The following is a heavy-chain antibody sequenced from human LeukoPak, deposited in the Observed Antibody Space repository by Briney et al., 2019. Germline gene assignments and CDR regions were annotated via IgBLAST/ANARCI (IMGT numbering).Heavy chain of an antibody. D-gene: IGHD3-10*01. J-gene: IGHJ5*02. CDR3: AKALRGYHYGSGSPSPPRNYFDP. CDR1: GFTVSSNY. CDR2: IYSGGST. Sequence: LPGGSLRLSCAASGFTVSSNYMGWVRQAPGKGLEWVSVIYSGGSTYYADSVKGRFTISRDNSKNTLYLQMNSLRPEDTAVYYCAKALRGYHYGSGSPSPPRNYFDPWGQGTLVTVSS. V-gene: IGHV3-66*02.